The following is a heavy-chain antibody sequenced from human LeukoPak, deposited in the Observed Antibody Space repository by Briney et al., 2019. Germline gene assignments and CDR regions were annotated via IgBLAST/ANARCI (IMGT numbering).Heavy chain of an antibody. V-gene: IGHV4-59*08. CDR2: IYYSGGT. CDR3: ARLGFSNSGSYLAPSDY. Sequence: SETLSLTCTVSGGSISSYYWTWLRQSPGKGLEWIGYIYYSGGTNYNPSLKSRVTISVDTSKNQFSLKLSSVTAADTAVYYCARLGFSNSGSYLAPSDYWGQGTLVTVSS. J-gene: IGHJ4*02. D-gene: IGHD1-26*01. CDR1: GGSISSYY.